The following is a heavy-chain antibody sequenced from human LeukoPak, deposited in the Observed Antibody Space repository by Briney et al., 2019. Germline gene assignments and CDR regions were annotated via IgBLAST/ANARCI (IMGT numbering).Heavy chain of an antibody. CDR2: IGGSVGSM. Sequence: GGSLRLSCAASGFTFSSYVMSWVRQAPGKGLEWVSNIGGSVGSMFYASSVKGRFAISRDNSKNTLFLQMNNLRVEDTAVYYCAKRGNSWDLFDYWGQGTLVTVSS. D-gene: IGHD6-13*01. J-gene: IGHJ4*02. CDR1: GFTFSSYV. CDR3: AKRGNSWDLFDY. V-gene: IGHV3-23*01.